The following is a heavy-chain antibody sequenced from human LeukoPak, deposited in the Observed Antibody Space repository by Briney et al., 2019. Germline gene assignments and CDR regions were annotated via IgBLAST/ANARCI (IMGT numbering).Heavy chain of an antibody. CDR2: IYSGGST. CDR1: GFTVSSNY. CDR3: ARIQRGPYYYGSGSDFDY. D-gene: IGHD3-10*01. V-gene: IGHV3-53*01. Sequence: GGSLRLSCAASGFTVSSNYMSWVRQAPGKGLEWVSVIYSGGSTYYADSVKGRFTISRDNSKNTLYLQMNSLRAEDTAVYYCARIQRGPYYYGSGSDFDYWGQGTLVTVSS. J-gene: IGHJ4*02.